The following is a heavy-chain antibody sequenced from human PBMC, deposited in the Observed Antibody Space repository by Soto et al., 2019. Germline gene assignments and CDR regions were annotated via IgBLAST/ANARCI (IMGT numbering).Heavy chain of an antibody. Sequence: ASVKVSCKASGYTFTSYGISWVRQAPGQGLEWMGWIRAYNGGSNSAQKFQGSVTMTWDTSITTAYLDLTRLTTNDTATYFCATWVDYGDFEGFDFWGQGTLVTVSS. CDR1: GYTFTSYG. V-gene: IGHV1-18*01. CDR2: IRAYNGGS. CDR3: ATWVDYGDFEGFDF. J-gene: IGHJ4*02. D-gene: IGHD4-17*01.